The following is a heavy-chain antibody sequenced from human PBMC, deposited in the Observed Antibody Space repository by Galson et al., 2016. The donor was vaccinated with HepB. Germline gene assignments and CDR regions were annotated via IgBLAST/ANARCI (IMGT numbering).Heavy chain of an antibody. V-gene: IGHV3-11*04. J-gene: IGHJ6*04. CDR3: ARDIYGPTYFYYYGLDV. D-gene: IGHD2/OR15-2a*01. CDR1: NFTFSDYP. Sequence: SLRLSCAASNFTFSDYPMTWIRQAPGKGLEWLSYISSDGTVIYYADSVKGRFSISRDDASHSLHLQMNSLGAEDTAVYYCARDIYGPTYFYYYGLDVWGEGTTVTVSA. CDR2: ISSDGTVI.